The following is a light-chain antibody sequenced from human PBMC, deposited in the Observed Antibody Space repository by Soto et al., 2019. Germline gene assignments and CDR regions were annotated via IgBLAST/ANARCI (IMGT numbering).Light chain of an antibody. V-gene: IGLV3-1*01. J-gene: IGLJ2*01. CDR3: QAWDSSTDVV. CDR2: QNT. Sequence: SSELTQPPSVSVSPGQTASITCSGDKLGDKYACWYQQKPGQSPVLVIYQNTQRPSGIPERFSGSNSGNTATLTISGTQAMDEADYYCQAWDSSTDVVFGGGTKLTVL. CDR1: KLGDKY.